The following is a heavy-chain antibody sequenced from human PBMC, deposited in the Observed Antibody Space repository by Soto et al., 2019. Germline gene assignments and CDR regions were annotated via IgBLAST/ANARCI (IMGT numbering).Heavy chain of an antibody. CDR1: GGSISSGGYY. D-gene: IGHD3-10*01. V-gene: IGHV4-31*03. Sequence: SETLSLTCSVSGGSISSGGYYWSWIRQHPGKGLEWIGYIYYSGSTYYNPSLKSRVTISVDTSTNQFSLKLSSVTAADTAVYYCARDSGYGSGSYYMEVWGQGTTVTVSS. CDR2: IYYSGST. J-gene: IGHJ6*02. CDR3: ARDSGYGSGSYYMEV.